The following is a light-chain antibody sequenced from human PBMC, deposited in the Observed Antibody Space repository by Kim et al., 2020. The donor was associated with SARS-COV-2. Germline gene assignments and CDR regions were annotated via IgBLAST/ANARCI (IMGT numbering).Light chain of an antibody. J-gene: IGLJ1*01. V-gene: IGLV2-8*01. CDR2: EVR. Sequence: GQSGTIACTGTSSDIGGYDYVSGYQQHPGKAPKLTIYEVRKRPSGVPDRFSGSKSGNTASLTVSGLQAEDEADYYCGSYAGSNNYVFGTGTKVTVL. CDR3: GSYAGSNNYV. CDR1: SSDIGGYDY.